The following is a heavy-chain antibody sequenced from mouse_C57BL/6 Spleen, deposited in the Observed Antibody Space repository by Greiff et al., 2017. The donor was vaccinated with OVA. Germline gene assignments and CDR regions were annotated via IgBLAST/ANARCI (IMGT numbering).Heavy chain of an antibody. V-gene: IGHV1-26*01. CDR1: GYTFTDYY. CDR3: ARRILDDDGWFAY. D-gene: IGHD2-4*01. Sequence: EVQLQQSGPELVKPGASVKISCKASGYTFTDYYMNWVKQSHGKSLEWIGDINPNNGGTSYNQKFKGKATLTVDKSSSTAYMELRSLTSEDSAVYYCARRILDDDGWFAYWGQGTLVTVSA. CDR2: INPNNGGT. J-gene: IGHJ3*01.